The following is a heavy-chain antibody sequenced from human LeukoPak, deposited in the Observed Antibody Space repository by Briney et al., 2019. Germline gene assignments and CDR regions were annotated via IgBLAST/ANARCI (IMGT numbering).Heavy chain of an antibody. CDR3: AKDSPMVRGVTYRY. D-gene: IGHD3-10*01. V-gene: IGHV3-73*01. Sequence: PGGSLRLSCAASGFTFSGSAMHWVRQASGKGLEWVGRIRSKANSYATAYAASVKGRFTISRDDSKNTAYLQMNSLRAEDTAVYYCAKDSPMVRGVTYRYWGQGTLVTVSS. J-gene: IGHJ4*02. CDR1: GFTFSGSA. CDR2: IRSKANSYAT.